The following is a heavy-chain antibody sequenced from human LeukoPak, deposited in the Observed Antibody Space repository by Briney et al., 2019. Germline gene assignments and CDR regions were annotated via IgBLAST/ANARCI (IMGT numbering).Heavy chain of an antibody. CDR2: IIPIFGTA. V-gene: IGHV1-69*13. CDR1: GGTFSSYA. D-gene: IGHD3-10*01. Sequence: SVKVSCKASGGTFSSYAISWVRQAPGQGLEWMGGIIPIFGTANYAQKFQGRVTITADESTSTAYMELSSLRSEDTAVYYCARDLLPYYGSGTPSGYYYYMDVWGKGTTVTVSS. CDR3: ARDLLPYYGSGTPSGYYYYMDV. J-gene: IGHJ6*03.